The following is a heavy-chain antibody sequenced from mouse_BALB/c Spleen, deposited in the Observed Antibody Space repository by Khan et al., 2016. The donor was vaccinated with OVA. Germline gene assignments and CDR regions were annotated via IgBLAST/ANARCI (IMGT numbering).Heavy chain of an antibody. CDR2: IDPENGNT. CDR1: DFNIKDYY. V-gene: IGHV14-1*02. D-gene: IGHD6-2*01. Sequence: VQLQQSGTELVRPGALVRLSCTASDFNIKDYYIHWVKQRPDQGLEWIGWIDPENGNTIYDSKFQGKASITADTSSNTAYLQLSSLTSEDTAVYYCPRSILLCFDDWGQGTTVTVSS. CDR3: PRSILLCFDD. J-gene: IGHJ2*01.